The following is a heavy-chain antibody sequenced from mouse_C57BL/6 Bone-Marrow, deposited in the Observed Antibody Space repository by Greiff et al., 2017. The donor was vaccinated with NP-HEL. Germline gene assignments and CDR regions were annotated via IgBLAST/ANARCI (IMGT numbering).Heavy chain of an antibody. CDR3: ARWVSF. Sequence: EVKLQESGGDLVKPGGSLKLSCAASGFTFSSYGMSWVRQTPDKRLEWVATISSGGSYTYYPDSVKGRFTISRDNAKNTLYLQMSSLKSEDTAMYYCARWVSFWGQETLVTVSA. CDR2: ISSGGSYT. CDR1: GFTFSSYG. J-gene: IGHJ3*01. V-gene: IGHV5-6*01.